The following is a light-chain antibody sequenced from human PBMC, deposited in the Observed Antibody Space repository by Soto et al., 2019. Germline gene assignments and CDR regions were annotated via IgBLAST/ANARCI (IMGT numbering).Light chain of an antibody. CDR1: RSNIGINA. CDR2: ANN. J-gene: IGLJ2*01. V-gene: IGLV1-44*01. CDR3: AAWDDSLNGLV. Sequence: QSVLTQPPSVSGTPGQRVSLPFSGNRSNIGINAVDWYHQLPGTAPKVLIYANNQRPSGVPDRFSGSKSGTSASLAINGLQSDDEAHYYCAAWDDSLNGLVFGGGTKVTVL.